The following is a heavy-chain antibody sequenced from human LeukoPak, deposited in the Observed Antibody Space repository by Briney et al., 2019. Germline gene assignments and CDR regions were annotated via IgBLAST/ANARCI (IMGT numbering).Heavy chain of an antibody. D-gene: IGHD3-10*01. CDR1: GGSISSYY. Sequence: SETLSLTCTVSGGSISSYYWSWIRQPPGKGLEWIGYIYYSGSTNCNPSLKSRVTISVDTSKSQFSLKLRSVTAADTAVYYCARNERGDYYFDYWGQGTLVTVSS. V-gene: IGHV4-59*01. CDR2: IYYSGST. CDR3: ARNERGDYYFDY. J-gene: IGHJ4*02.